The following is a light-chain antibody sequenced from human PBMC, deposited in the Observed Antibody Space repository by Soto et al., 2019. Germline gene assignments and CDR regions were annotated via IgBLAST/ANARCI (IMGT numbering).Light chain of an antibody. Sequence: QSALTQPPSASGSPGQSVTISCTGTSRDVGGYNYVSWYQQHPGKAPKLMIYEVSKRPSGVHDRFSGSKSGNTASLTVSGLQAEDEADYYCSSYAGSLYVFGTGTKVTVL. J-gene: IGLJ1*01. CDR3: SSYAGSLYV. CDR1: SRDVGGYNY. V-gene: IGLV2-8*01. CDR2: EVS.